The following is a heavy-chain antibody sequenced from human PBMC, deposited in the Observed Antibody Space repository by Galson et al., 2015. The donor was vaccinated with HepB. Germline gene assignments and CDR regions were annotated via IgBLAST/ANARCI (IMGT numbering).Heavy chain of an antibody. J-gene: IGHJ4*02. Sequence: SLRLSCAASGFTVSSNYMSWVRQAPGKGLEWVSVIYSGGSTYYADSVKGRFTISRDNSKNTLYLQMNSLRAEDTAVYYCARGPYYYGSGSYYSRGDYWGQGTLVTVSS. D-gene: IGHD3-10*01. CDR2: IYSGGST. V-gene: IGHV3-53*01. CDR1: GFTVSSNY. CDR3: ARGPYYYGSGSYYSRGDY.